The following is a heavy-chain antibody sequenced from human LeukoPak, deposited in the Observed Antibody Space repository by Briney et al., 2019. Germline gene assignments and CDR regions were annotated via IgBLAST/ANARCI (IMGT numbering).Heavy chain of an antibody. V-gene: IGHV3-7*01. J-gene: IGHJ4*02. CDR3: ARGWNYAFRFDY. Sequence: PGGSLRLXCAASGFTFSDYWMTWVRQAPGKGLEWVAHIKQDGSEIYYGDSVKGRFTISRDNANNLVYLQMNSLGAGDTAVYYCARGWNYAFRFDYWGQGTLVTVSS. CDR2: IKQDGSEI. D-gene: IGHD1-7*01. CDR1: GFTFSDYW.